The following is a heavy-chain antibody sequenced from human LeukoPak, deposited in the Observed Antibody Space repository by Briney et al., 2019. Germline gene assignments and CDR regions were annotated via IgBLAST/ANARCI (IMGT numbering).Heavy chain of an antibody. J-gene: IGHJ4*02. V-gene: IGHV3-23*01. CDR1: GFTFSSYA. CDR2: ISGSGDST. D-gene: IGHD1-26*01. Sequence: PGGSLRLSCAASGFTFSSYAMSWVRQAPGEGLEWVSAISGSGDSTYYADSVKGRFTISRDNSKITLYLQMNSLRAEDTAVYYCAKSPLHGMPSHFDYWGQGALVIVSS. CDR3: AKSPLHGMPSHFDY.